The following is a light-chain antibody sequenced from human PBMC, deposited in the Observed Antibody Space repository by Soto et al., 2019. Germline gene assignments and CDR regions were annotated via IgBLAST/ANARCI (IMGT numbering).Light chain of an antibody. V-gene: IGKV3-15*01. J-gene: IGKJ5*01. CDR3: QQYGSSIT. CDR1: QSVSSN. CDR2: GAS. Sequence: EKAQTQSPVTLSLSPGERATLSCRASQSVSSNLAWYQQRPGQAPRLLIYGASTRASGVPDRFSGSGSGTEFILTISSLQSEDSAVYYCQQYGSSITFGQGTRLEI.